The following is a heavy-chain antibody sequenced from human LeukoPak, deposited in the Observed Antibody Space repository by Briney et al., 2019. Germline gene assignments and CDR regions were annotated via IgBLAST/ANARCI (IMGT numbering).Heavy chain of an antibody. D-gene: IGHD3-10*02. V-gene: IGHV3-48*04. CDR3: AELGITMIGGV. J-gene: IGHJ6*04. CDR1: GSTFSSYG. Sequence: GGSLRLSCAASGSTFSSYGMSWVRQAPGKGLEWVSAISGSGSTIYYADSVKGRFTISRDNAKNSLYLQMNSLRAEDTAVYYCAELGITMIGGVWGKGTTVTISS. CDR2: ISGSGSTI.